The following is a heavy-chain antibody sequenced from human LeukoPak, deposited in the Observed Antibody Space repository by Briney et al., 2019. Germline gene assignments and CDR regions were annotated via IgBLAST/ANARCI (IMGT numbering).Heavy chain of an antibody. CDR3: ARVLDYYGSGTRDFDY. J-gene: IGHJ4*02. D-gene: IGHD3-10*01. CDR2: MYHSGST. Sequence: PSETLSLTCTVSGGSMSNYYWNWIRQPPGKGLEWIGTMYHSGSTYYNPSLKSRVTISADTSKNQFSLKLNSVTAADTAVYYCARVLDYYGSGTRDFDYWGQGILVTVSS. CDR1: GGSMSNYY. V-gene: IGHV4-59*08.